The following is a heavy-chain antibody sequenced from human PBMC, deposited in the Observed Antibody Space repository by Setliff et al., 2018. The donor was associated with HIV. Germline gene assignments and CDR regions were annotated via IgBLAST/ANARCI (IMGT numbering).Heavy chain of an antibody. V-gene: IGHV1-8*01. J-gene: IGHJ4*02. D-gene: IGHD6-19*01. CDR2: MNPNSGNT. Sequence: ASVKVSCKASGYTFTGYDINWVRQATGQGLEWMGWMNPNSGNTGYAQKFQGRVTMTRNTSISTAYMELSSLRSEDTAMYYCAKPLPTANGWHRVFDFWGQGTSVTVSS. CDR3: AKPLPTANGWHRVFDF. CDR1: GYTFTGYD.